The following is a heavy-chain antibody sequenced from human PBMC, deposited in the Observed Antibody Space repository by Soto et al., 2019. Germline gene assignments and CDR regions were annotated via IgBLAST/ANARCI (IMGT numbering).Heavy chain of an antibody. Sequence: QLQLQESGSRLVKPSQTLSLTCAVSGGSISSGGYSWSWIRQPPGKGLEWIGYIYLSGSTFYNPSLKSRVTISLDRSKNQFSLKLSSVTAADTAVYFCARDRNYYGMDVWGQGTTVTVSS. J-gene: IGHJ6*02. CDR2: IYLSGST. CDR1: GGSISSGGYS. CDR3: ARDRNYYGMDV. V-gene: IGHV4-30-2*01.